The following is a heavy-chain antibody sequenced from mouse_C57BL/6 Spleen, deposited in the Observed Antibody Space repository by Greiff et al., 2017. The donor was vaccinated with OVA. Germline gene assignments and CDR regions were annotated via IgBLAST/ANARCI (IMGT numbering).Heavy chain of an antibody. CDR1: GYAFSSSW. D-gene: IGHD1-1*01. Sequence: QVQLKQSGPELVKPGASVKISCKASGYAFSSSWMNWVKQRPGKGLEWIGRIYPGDGDTNYNGKFKGKATLTADKSSSTAYMQLSSLTSEDSAVYFCARSYYYGSSYDYYAMDYWGQGTSVTVS. V-gene: IGHV1-82*01. CDR3: ARSYYYGSSYDYYAMDY. CDR2: IYPGDGDT. J-gene: IGHJ4*01.